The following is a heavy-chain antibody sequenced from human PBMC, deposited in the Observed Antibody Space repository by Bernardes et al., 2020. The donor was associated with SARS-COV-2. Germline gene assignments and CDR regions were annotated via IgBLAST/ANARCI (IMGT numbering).Heavy chain of an antibody. J-gene: IGHJ4*02. Sequence: ASVKVSCKASGYTFSNFGISWVRQAPGQGLEWMGWINAKNGATDLAQKFQGWVTMTRDTSNNTAYMEVGRLRSDDTAVYYCARDRQHYFDYWGQGTLVTVSS. V-gene: IGHV1-18*01. CDR3: ARDRQHYFDY. CDR2: INAKNGAT. CDR1: GYTFSNFG.